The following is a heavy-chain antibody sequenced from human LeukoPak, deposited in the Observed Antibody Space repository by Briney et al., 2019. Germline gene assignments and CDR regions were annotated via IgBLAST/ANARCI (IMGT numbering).Heavy chain of an antibody. CDR2: INAGNGNT. CDR3: GRYRGRDQKSNFDC. Sequence: ASVKVSCKASGYTFTTYAMHWLRQAPGQRLEWMGWINAGNGNTKYSQKFQGRVTITRDTSASTAYMELSSLTFEDTAVYYCGRYRGRDQKSNFDCWGQGTLVTVCS. V-gene: IGHV1-3*01. D-gene: IGHD5-12*01. CDR1: GYTFTTYA. J-gene: IGHJ4*02.